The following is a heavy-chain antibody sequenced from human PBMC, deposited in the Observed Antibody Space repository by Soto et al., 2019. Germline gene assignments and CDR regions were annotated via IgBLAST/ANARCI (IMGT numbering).Heavy chain of an antibody. J-gene: IGHJ4*02. CDR1: GFTFNNAW. V-gene: IGHV3-15*01. Sequence: PGGSLRLSCVASGFTFNNAWMNWVRQAPGKGLEWVGRIKSKTDGGTTDYAALVKGRFTISRDDSKTTLYLQMNGLKTEDTAVYYCTTAENYYDSSSFAYWGQGTLVPVSS. D-gene: IGHD3-22*01. CDR3: TTAENYYDSSSFAY. CDR2: IKSKTDGGTT.